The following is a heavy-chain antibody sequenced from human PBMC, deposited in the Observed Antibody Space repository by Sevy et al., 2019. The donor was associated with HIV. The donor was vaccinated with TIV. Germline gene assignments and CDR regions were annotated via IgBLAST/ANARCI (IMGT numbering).Heavy chain of an antibody. CDR1: GFTFSNVW. V-gene: IGHV3-15*01. Sequence: GGSLRLSCAASGFTFSNVWMSWVRQAPGKGLEWVAHVKSKTDGGTTDYAAPMKGRFTISRDDSKKTMNLQMNSMKTEDTAVYYCTTEGSLFQHGGQGTLVTVSS. CDR3: TTEGSLFQH. CDR2: VKSKTDGGTT. J-gene: IGHJ1*01.